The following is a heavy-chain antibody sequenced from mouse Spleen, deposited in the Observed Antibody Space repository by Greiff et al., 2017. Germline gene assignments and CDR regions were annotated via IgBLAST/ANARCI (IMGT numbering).Heavy chain of an antibody. CDR3: ARLRRSAMDY. Sequence: DVHLVESGGGLVQPGGSLKLSCAASGFTFSSYGMSWVRQTPDKRLELVATINSNGGSTYYPDSVKGRFTISRDNAKNTLYLQMSSLKSEDTAMYYCARLRRSAMDYWGQGTSVTVSS. CDR1: GFTFSSYG. V-gene: IGHV5-6-3*01. J-gene: IGHJ4*01. D-gene: IGHD2-12*01. CDR2: INSNGGST.